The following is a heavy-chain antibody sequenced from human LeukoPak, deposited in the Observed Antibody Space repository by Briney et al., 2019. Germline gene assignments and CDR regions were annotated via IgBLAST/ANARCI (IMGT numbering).Heavy chain of an antibody. CDR3: ARNYDRMDY. CDR2: IYYSGST. Sequence: SETLSLTCTVSGGSISDYYWSWIRQPPGRGPEWLGYIYYSGSTHYNPSLKSRVTMSVDTSKNQFSLKVSSVTAADTAVYFCARNYDRMDYWGQGTLVTVSS. D-gene: IGHD3-22*01. V-gene: IGHV4-59*01. J-gene: IGHJ4*02. CDR1: GGSISDYY.